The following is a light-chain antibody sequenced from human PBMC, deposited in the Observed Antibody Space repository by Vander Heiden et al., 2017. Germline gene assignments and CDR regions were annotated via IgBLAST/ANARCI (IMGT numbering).Light chain of an antibody. Sequence: QSALTQPPSASGAPGPSVTISCTGTSSDVGGYNYVSWYQQHPGKAPNLMIYEVSKRPSGVPDRFSGSKSGTTASLTVSGLQAEDEADYYCSSYAGSNIVVFGGGTKLTVL. V-gene: IGLV2-8*01. CDR1: SSDVGGYNY. CDR3: SSYAGSNIVV. J-gene: IGLJ2*01. CDR2: EVS.